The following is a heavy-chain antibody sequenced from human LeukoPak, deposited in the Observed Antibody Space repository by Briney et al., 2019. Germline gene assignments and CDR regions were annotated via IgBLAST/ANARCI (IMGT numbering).Heavy chain of an antibody. J-gene: IGHJ4*02. Sequence: SETLSLTCTVSRVSFSSHYWTWIRQPPGKGLECIGDIHYTGSTNYNPSLESRVTISLDTSKNQFSLKLRSVTAADTAVYHCARADGYTYGLDYWGQGTLVTVSS. CDR3: ARADGYTYGLDY. V-gene: IGHV4-59*11. CDR1: RVSFSSHY. CDR2: IHYTGST. D-gene: IGHD5-18*01.